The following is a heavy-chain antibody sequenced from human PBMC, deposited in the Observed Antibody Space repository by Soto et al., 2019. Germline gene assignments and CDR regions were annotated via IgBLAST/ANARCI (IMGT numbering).Heavy chain of an antibody. CDR3: AARAGGGGAATRSHYCMDV. V-gene: IGHV5-10-1*01. J-gene: IGHJ6*02. CDR2: IDPCDSYA. Sequence: PGQVQKISWAASGDSFTDYCVSWVLQMAGKGLEGMWRIDPCDSYAYYSASLQCDVTISADKAISASYLQWSLLKASATAMYYCAARAGGGGAATRSHYCMDVWGQGTTVAVSS. D-gene: IGHD2-15*01. CDR1: GDSFTDYC.